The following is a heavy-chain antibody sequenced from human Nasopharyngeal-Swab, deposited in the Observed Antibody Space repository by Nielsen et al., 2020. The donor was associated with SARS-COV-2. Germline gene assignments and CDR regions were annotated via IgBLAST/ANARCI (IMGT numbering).Heavy chain of an antibody. CDR3: AREGYSYGNNWFDP. CDR2: IYHSGST. D-gene: IGHD5-18*01. V-gene: IGHV4-38-2*02. Sequence: GTFSLSCTVSGCSISSGYYCGWIRQPPGKGLEWIGSIYHSGSTYYNPSLNSRVTISVDTSKNQFSLKLSSVTAADTAVYYFAREGYSYGNNWFDPWGQGTLVTVSS. J-gene: IGHJ5*02. CDR1: GCSISSGYY.